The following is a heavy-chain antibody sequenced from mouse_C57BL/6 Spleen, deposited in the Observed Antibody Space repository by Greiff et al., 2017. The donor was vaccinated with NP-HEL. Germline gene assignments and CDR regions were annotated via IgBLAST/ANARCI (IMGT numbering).Heavy chain of an antibody. D-gene: IGHD4-1*01. CDR2: FYPGSGSI. V-gene: IGHV1-62-2*01. CDR3: ARHEGERSNWDDYYAMDY. CDR1: GYTFTEYT. Sequence: QVQLQQSGAELVKPGASVKLSCKASGYTFTEYTIHWVQQRSGQGLEWIGWFYPGSGSIKYNEKFKDKATLTADKSSSTVYMELSRLTSEDSAVYFCARHEGERSNWDDYYAMDYWGQGTSVTVSS. J-gene: IGHJ4*01.